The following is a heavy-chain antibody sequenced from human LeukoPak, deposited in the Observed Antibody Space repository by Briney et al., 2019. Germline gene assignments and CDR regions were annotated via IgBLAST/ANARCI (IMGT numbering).Heavy chain of an antibody. CDR1: GYTFSSYG. J-gene: IGHJ4*02. Sequence: GASAKVSCKASGYTFSSYGISWVRQAPGQGLEWMGWISVYNGNTNYAQKLQGRVTMTTDTSTSTAYMELRSLTSDDTAVYYCARERGMVREVPSRPDYWGQGTLVTVSS. D-gene: IGHD3-10*01. CDR2: ISVYNGNT. V-gene: IGHV1-18*04. CDR3: ARERGMVREVPSRPDY.